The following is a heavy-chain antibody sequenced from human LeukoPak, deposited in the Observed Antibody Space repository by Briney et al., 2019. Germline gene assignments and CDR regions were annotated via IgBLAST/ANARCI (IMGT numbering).Heavy chain of an antibody. Sequence: PSETLSLTCAVYGGSFSGYYWSWIRQPPGKGLEWLGEINHSGSTNYNPSLKSRVTISVDTSKNQFSLKLSSVTAADTAVYYCARRVVRGVIKYYFDYWGQGTLVTVSS. CDR2: INHSGST. CDR1: GGSFSGYY. J-gene: IGHJ4*02. D-gene: IGHD3-10*01. CDR3: ARRVVRGVIKYYFDY. V-gene: IGHV4-34*01.